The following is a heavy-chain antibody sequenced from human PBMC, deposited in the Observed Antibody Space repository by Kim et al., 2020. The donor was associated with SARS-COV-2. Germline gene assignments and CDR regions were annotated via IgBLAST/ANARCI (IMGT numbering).Heavy chain of an antibody. CDR2: ISYDGSNK. V-gene: IGHV3-30*18. CDR3: AKGYDYVWGSYRSEYFQH. Sequence: GGSLRLSCAASGFTFSSYGMHWVRQAPGKGLEWVAVISYDGSNKYCADSVKGRFTISRDNSKNTLYLQMNSLRAEDTAVYYCAKGYDYVWGSYRSEYFQHWGQGTLVTVSS. CDR1: GFTFSSYG. J-gene: IGHJ1*01. D-gene: IGHD3-16*02.